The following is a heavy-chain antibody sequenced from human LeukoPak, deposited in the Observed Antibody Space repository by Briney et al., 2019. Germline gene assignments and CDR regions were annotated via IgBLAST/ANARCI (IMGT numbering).Heavy chain of an antibody. CDR1: GFSVGDNY. J-gene: IGHJ4*01. Sequence: PGGSLRLSCEASGFSVGDNYMTWVRQAPGKGPEWVSVIYRFGSTIYADSVQGRFTISRDTSKNTLFLQINSLRAVDTAVYYCVRDYFTTISGYREYYLDLWGHGTLVTVSS. V-gene: IGHV3-53*01. CDR3: VRDYFTTISGYREYYLDL. D-gene: IGHD3-22*01. CDR2: IYRFGST.